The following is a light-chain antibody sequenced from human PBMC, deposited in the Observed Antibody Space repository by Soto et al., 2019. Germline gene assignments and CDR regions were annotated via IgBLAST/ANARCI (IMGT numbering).Light chain of an antibody. CDR1: QSVRSSY. J-gene: IGKJ3*01. CDR3: HQYGVSPL. CDR2: GAS. Sequence: EIVLTQSPGTLTLSPGERATLSCRASQSVRSSYLAWYQQKPGQAPRLLIYGASIRATGIPDRFGGSGSGTDFTLTISRLDPEDFAVYFCHQYGVSPLFGPGTKVDIK. V-gene: IGKV3-20*01.